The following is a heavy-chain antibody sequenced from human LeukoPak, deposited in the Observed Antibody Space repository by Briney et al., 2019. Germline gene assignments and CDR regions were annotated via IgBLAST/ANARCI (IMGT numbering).Heavy chain of an antibody. CDR1: GFTFGDHA. J-gene: IGHJ6*02. D-gene: IGHD5-18*01. CDR3: ARGPIQLWIHNAMDV. V-gene: IGHV3-49*04. Sequence: GGSLRLSCTGSGFTFGDHAMSWVRQAPGKGLEWVGFIRSKAYRGTTEYAASVKGRFTISRDDFASNAYLQMNSLTTEDTAVYYCARGPIQLWIHNAMDVWGQGTTVTVSS. CDR2: IRSKAYRGTT.